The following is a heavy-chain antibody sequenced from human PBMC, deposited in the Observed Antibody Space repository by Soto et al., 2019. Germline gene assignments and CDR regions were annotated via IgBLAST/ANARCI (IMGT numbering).Heavy chain of an antibody. Sequence: NLSETLSLTCAVYGGSFSGYYWSWIRQPPGKGLEWIGEINHSGGTNYNPSLKSRVTISVDTSKNQFSLKLSSVTAADTAVYYCARGSRAVRGVSYYYYYYGMDVWGQGTTVTV. CDR1: GGSFSGYY. J-gene: IGHJ6*02. CDR2: INHSGGT. D-gene: IGHD3-10*01. CDR3: ARGSRAVRGVSYYYYYYGMDV. V-gene: IGHV4-34*01.